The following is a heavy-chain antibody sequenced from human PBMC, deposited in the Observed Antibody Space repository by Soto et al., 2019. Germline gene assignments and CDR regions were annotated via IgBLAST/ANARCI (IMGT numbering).Heavy chain of an antibody. Sequence: GESLKISCKGSGYSFTSYWISWVRQMPGKGREWMGRIDPSDSYTNYSPSFQGHVTISADKSISTAYLQWSSLKASDTAMYYCARRVTYSSSLLGAFDIWGQGTMVTVSS. D-gene: IGHD6-6*01. CDR1: GYSFTSYW. CDR3: ARRVTYSSSLLGAFDI. CDR2: IDPSDSYT. J-gene: IGHJ3*02. V-gene: IGHV5-10-1*01.